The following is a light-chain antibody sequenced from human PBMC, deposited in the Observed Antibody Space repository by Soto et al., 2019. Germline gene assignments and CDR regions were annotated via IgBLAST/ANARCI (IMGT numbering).Light chain of an antibody. CDR3: QQRSNWPPIT. J-gene: IGKJ4*01. V-gene: IGKV3D-20*02. CDR1: QSVSSSY. Sequence: EIVVTQSPCTLSLSKGERATLSCRASQSVSSSYLAWYRQKPGQAPRLLIYGASTRATGISDRFSGSGSGTDFTLTISRLESEDFAVYYCQQRSNWPPITFGGGTKVDI. CDR2: GAS.